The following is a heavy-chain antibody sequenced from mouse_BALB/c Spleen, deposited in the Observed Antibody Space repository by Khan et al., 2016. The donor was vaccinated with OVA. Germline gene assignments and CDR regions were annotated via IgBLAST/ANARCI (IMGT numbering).Heavy chain of an antibody. D-gene: IGHD4-1*01. Sequence: VQLQESGPGLVKPSQSLSLTCTVTGYSITRDYAWNWIRQFPGNKLEWMAYISNSGSTSYNPSLKSRISITRDTSKNQFFLQLNSVTTEDTATYYCASERGRYYAMDYWGQGTSVTVS. CDR3: ASERGRYYAMDY. V-gene: IGHV3-2*02. CDR1: GYSITRDYA. J-gene: IGHJ4*01. CDR2: ISNSGST.